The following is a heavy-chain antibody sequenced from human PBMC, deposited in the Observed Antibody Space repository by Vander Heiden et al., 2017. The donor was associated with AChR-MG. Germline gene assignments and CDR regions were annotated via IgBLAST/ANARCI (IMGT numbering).Heavy chain of an antibody. CDR2: INAGNGNT. J-gene: IGHJ3*02. Sequence: QVQLVQSGAAVKKPGASVKVSCKASGYTFTSYAMHWVRQAPGQRLEWMGWINAGNGNTKYSQKFQGRVTITRDTSASTAYMELSSLRSEDTAVYYCARVRIRGVNDAFDIWGQGTMVTVSS. CDR3: ARVRIRGVNDAFDI. CDR1: GYTFTSYA. D-gene: IGHD3-10*01. V-gene: IGHV1-3*01.